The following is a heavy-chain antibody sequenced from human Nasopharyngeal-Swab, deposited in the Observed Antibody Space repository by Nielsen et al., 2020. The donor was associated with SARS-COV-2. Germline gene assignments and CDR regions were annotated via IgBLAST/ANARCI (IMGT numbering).Heavy chain of an antibody. J-gene: IGHJ6*03. CDR2: IDPSDSYT. D-gene: IGHD1-26*01. CDR1: GYSFTSYR. CDR3: ATASGSYYHYYYMDV. V-gene: IGHV5-10-1*01. Sequence: GESLKISCKGSGYSFTSYRISWVRQMPGKGLEWMGRIDPSDSYTNYSPSFQGHVTISADKSISTAYLQWSSLKASDTAMYYCATASGSYYHYYYMDVWGKGTTVTVSS.